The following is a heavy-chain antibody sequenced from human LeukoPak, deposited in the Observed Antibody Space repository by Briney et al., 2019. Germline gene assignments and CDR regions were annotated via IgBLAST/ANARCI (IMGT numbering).Heavy chain of an antibody. CDR3: AKKGFYDSSGYYDY. CDR1: GFTFSSYG. J-gene: IGHJ4*02. Sequence: PGGSLRLSCAASGFTFSSYGMHWVRQAPGKGLEWVSFIRYDGSNEYYADSVKGRFTISRDNSKNTLYLQMNSLRAEDTAVYYCAKKGFYDSSGYYDYWGQGTLVTVSS. V-gene: IGHV3-30*02. CDR2: IRYDGSNE. D-gene: IGHD3-22*01.